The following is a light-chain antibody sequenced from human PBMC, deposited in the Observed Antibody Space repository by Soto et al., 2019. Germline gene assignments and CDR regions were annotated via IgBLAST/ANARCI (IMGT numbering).Light chain of an antibody. Sequence: AIQLTQSPSSLSASVGDRVTISCRASQGIGNDLAWYQQKPGKAPKLLIYKASTLKSGVPSRFSGSGSGTEFTLTISSLQSEDFAVYYCQQYKNWPPITFGQGTRLEIK. CDR2: KAS. CDR1: QGIGND. V-gene: IGKV1D-13*01. CDR3: QQYKNWPPIT. J-gene: IGKJ5*01.